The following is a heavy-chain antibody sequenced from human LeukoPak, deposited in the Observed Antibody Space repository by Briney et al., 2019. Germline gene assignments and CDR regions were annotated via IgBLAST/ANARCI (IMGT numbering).Heavy chain of an antibody. CDR2: MNPNSGNT. J-gene: IGHJ4*02. V-gene: IGHV1-8*01. CDR1: GYTFTSYD. D-gene: IGHD2-15*01. CDR3: ARGGYCSGGSCYRGGFDLDY. Sequence: ASVKVSCKASGYTFTSYDINWVRQATGQGLEWMGWMNPNSGNTGYAQKFQGRVTMTRNTSISTAYMELSSLRSEDTAVYYCARGGYCSGGSCYRGGFDLDYWGQGTLVTVSS.